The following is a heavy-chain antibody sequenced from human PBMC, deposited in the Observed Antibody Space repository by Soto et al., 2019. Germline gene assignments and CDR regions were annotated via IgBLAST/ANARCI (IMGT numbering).Heavy chain of an antibody. J-gene: IGHJ5*02. V-gene: IGHV3-30*18. CDR3: AKDGPNAWITGIVGATPILSS. Sequence: QVQLVESGGGVVQPGRSLRLSCAASGFTFSSYGMHWVRQAPGKGLEWVAVISYDGSNKYYADSVKGRFTISRDNSKNTLYLQMNSLRAEDTAVYYCAKDGPNAWITGIVGATPILSSWGQGTLVTVSS. CDR1: GFTFSSYG. CDR2: ISYDGSNK. D-gene: IGHD1-26*01.